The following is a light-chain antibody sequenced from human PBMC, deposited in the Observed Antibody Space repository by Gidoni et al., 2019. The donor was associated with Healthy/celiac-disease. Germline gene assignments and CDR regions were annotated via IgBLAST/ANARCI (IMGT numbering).Light chain of an antibody. CDR3: QQYGSSLIT. CDR1: QSVSSSY. CDR2: GAS. Sequence: EIVLTQSPGTLSLSPGERAPLSCRARQSVSSSYLAWYQQKPGQAPRLLIYGASSRATGIPDRFSGSGSGTDFTLTIRRLEPEDFAVYYCQQYGSSLITFGQGTRLEIK. V-gene: IGKV3-20*01. J-gene: IGKJ5*01.